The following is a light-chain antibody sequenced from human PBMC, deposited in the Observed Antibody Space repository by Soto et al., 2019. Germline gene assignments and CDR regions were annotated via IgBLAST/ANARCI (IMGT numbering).Light chain of an antibody. CDR1: QTLRRTY. J-gene: IGKJ2*01. CDR2: CAS. V-gene: IGKV3-20*01. CDR3: HQYDNAPQT. Sequence: VLMQSPGTLSLSPGERATLSCRASQTLRRTYIAWYQQKPGQAPRVLIYCASKRATGIPDSFSGSGSGTDFSLTIRRLEPEDFAVYYCHQYDNAPQTYGQGTKVEIK.